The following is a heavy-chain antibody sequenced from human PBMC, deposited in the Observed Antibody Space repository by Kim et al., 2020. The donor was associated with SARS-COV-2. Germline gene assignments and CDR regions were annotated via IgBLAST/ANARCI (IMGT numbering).Heavy chain of an antibody. CDR1: GFTFSSYS. V-gene: IGHV3-48*02. CDR3: ARDIYCSGGSCYHQFDY. CDR2: ISSSSSTI. J-gene: IGHJ4*02. Sequence: GGSLRLSCAASGFTFSSYSMNWVRQAPGKGLEWVSYISSSSSTIYYADSVKGRFTISRDNAKNSLYLQMNSLRDEDTAVYYCARDIYCSGGSCYHQFDYWGQGTLVTVSS. D-gene: IGHD2-15*01.